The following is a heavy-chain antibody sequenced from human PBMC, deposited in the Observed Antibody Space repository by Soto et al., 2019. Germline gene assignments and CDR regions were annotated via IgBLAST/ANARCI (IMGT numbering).Heavy chain of an antibody. CDR3: ASRSPALDY. CDR2: IWHDGRNK. Sequence: QVQLVESGGGVIQPGRSLRLTCAASGFTFSSFGMHWVRQAPGKGLEWVAVIWHDGRNKYYADFVKGRFTISRDNSKNTLYLQMNSRSAEDTAVYYCASRSPALDYWGQGTLVTVSS. V-gene: IGHV3-33*01. J-gene: IGHJ4*02. CDR1: GFTFSSFG. D-gene: IGHD2-2*01.